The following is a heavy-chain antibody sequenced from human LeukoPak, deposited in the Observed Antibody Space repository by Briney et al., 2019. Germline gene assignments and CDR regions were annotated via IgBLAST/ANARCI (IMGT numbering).Heavy chain of an antibody. V-gene: IGHV3-23*01. CDR1: GFTFSSYA. Sequence: GGSLRLSCAASGFTFSSYAMSWVRQAPGKGLEWVSAISGSGGSTYYADSVKGRFTISRDNSKNALYLQMNSLRAEDTAVYYCAKDIVVVPAATYDYWGQGTLVTVSS. D-gene: IGHD2-2*01. CDR2: ISGSGGST. CDR3: AKDIVVVPAATYDY. J-gene: IGHJ4*02.